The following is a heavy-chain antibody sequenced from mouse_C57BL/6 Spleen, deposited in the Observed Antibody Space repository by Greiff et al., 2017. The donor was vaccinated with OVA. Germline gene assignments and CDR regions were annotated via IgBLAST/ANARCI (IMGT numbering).Heavy chain of an antibody. CDR1: GYTFTDYY. V-gene: IGHV1-26*01. J-gene: IGHJ2*01. D-gene: IGHD5-1-1*01. CDR2: INPNNGGT. CDR3: ARGQIRYFGD. Sequence: EVQLQQSGPELVKPGASVKISCKASGYTFTDYYMNWVKQSHGKSLEWIGDINPNNGGTSYNQKFKGKATLTVDKSSSTAYMELRSLTSEDSAVYYCARGQIRYFGDWGQGTTLTVSS.